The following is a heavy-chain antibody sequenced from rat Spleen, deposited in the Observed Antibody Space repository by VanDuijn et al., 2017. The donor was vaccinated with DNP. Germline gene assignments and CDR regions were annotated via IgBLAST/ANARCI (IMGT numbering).Heavy chain of an antibody. CDR3: TSNPHIRTAAPFDY. V-gene: IGHV5-31*01. Sequence: EVQLVESGGGPVQPGRSLKLSCVASGFIFSNYWITWIRQAQGKGLEWVASITTTGDSTYYSDSVKGRFSISRDNAKSTLYLQVNSLRSEDTATYYCTSNPHIRTAAPFDYWGQGVMVTVAS. D-gene: IGHD3-8*01. CDR2: ITTTGDST. J-gene: IGHJ2*01. CDR1: GFIFSNYW.